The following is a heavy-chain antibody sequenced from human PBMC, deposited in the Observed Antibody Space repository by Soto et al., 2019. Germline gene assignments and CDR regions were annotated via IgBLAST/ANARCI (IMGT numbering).Heavy chain of an antibody. CDR1: GGSFSDYD. Sequence: PSETLSLTCAVFGGSFSDYDWTWIRQPPGKGLEWIGEINHSGSTSYNPSLKSRLTISVDTSKNQFSLKLSSVTAADTAVYYCARSYSNYTAYYYYYMDVWGKGTTVTVSS. D-gene: IGHD4-4*01. CDR3: ARSYSNYTAYYYYYMDV. J-gene: IGHJ6*03. V-gene: IGHV4-34*01. CDR2: INHSGST.